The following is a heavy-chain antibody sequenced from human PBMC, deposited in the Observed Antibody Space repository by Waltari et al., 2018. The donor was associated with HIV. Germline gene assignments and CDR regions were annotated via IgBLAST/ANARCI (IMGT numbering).Heavy chain of an antibody. CDR3: ARGTYYFDTSSGYPPLDL. CDR1: SGSITRYY. Sequence: VQLQQSASRLMKPSETLSLACIVSSGSITRYYWTCLRQPAGKALEWIGLIYTSGSTKYNPSLKSRVSMSIATSKNQFSLNLTSVTAADTAVYYCARGTYYFDTSSGYPPLDLWGRGTLVTVSS. CDR2: IYTSGST. V-gene: IGHV4-4*07. D-gene: IGHD3-22*01. J-gene: IGHJ2*01.